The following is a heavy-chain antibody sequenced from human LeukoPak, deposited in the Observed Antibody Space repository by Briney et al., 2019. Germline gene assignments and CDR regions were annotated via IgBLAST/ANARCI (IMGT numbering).Heavy chain of an antibody. V-gene: IGHV1-2*02. CDR3: APTPEAYTSNWNV. CDR2: INPNSGFT. D-gene: IGHD1-1*01. CDR1: GYTFTDDY. Sequence: ASVKVSCKTSGYTFTDDYMQWVRQAPGQGLEWMGWINPNSGFTKYAQKFQGRVPMTRDTSISTAYMEVRRLRPDDTAVYYCAPTPEAYTSNWNVWGQGTLVTVSS. J-gene: IGHJ4*02.